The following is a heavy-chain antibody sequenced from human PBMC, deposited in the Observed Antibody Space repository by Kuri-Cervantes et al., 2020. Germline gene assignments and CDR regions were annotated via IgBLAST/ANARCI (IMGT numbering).Heavy chain of an antibody. CDR3: ARYNYYDSPHYWYFDL. J-gene: IGHJ2*01. CDR1: GYTFTRYY. V-gene: IGHV1-46*01. CDR2: INPSDSRT. D-gene: IGHD3-22*01. Sequence: ASVKVSCKASGYTFTRYYMHWVRQAPGQGLEWMGIINPSDSRTSYAQKFQGRVTMTRDTSTSTVYMELSSLRSEDTAVYYCARYNYYDSPHYWYFDLWGRGTLVTVSS.